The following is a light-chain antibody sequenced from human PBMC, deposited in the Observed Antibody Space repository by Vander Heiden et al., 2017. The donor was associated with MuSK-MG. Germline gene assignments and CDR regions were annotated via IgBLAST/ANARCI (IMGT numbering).Light chain of an antibody. Sequence: SYELTQPPSVSVSPGQTARITCSGDALPKQYAYWYQQKPGQAPVLVRYIDSERPSGIPERFSGSRSGTTVTLTISGVQAEDEADYYGQSADSSGTYPWVFGGGTKLTVL. J-gene: IGLJ3*02. CDR3: QSADSSGTYPWV. CDR2: IDS. V-gene: IGLV3-25*03. CDR1: ALPKQY.